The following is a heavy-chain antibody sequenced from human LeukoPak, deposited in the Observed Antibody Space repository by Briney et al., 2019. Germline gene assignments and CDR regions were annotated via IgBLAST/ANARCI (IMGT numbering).Heavy chain of an antibody. Sequence: PSETLSLTCAVYGGSFSGYYWSWIRQPPGKGLEWIGEINHSGSTNYNPSLKSRVTISVDTSKNQFSLKLSSVTAADTAVYYCARDRQLWLSGSWFDPWGQGTLVTVSS. D-gene: IGHD5-18*01. CDR2: INHSGST. V-gene: IGHV4-34*01. CDR3: ARDRQLWLSGSWFDP. J-gene: IGHJ5*02. CDR1: GGSFSGYY.